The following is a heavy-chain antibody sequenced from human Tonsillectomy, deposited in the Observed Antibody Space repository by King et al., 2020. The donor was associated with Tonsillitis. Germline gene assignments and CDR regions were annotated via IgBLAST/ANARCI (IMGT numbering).Heavy chain of an antibody. Sequence: VQLVESGGGLVRPGGSLRLSCAASGFTFSSYWMSWVRQAPGKGPEWVANIKQDGSEKYYVDSVKGRFTISRDNAKNSLYLQMNSLRAGDTAVYYCARGRYRYCSGGSCYSIAFRFYFDYWGQGTLVTVSS. CDR2: IKQDGSEK. J-gene: IGHJ4*02. D-gene: IGHD2-15*01. CDR3: ARGRYRYCSGGSCYSIAFRFYFDY. V-gene: IGHV3-7*03. CDR1: GFTFSSYW.